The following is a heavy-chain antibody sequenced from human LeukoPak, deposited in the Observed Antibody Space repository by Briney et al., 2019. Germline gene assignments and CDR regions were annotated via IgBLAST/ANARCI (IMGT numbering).Heavy chain of an antibody. J-gene: IGHJ4*02. CDR1: GGSFSGYY. CDR3: ARYPRPSRSTVTTIKPGGGHSYYFDY. D-gene: IGHD4-17*01. Sequence: PSETLSLTCAVYGGSFSGYYWSWIRQPPGKGLEWIGEINHSGSTNYNPSLKSRVTISVGTSKNQFSLKLSSVTAADTAVYYCARYPRPSRSTVTTIKPGGGHSYYFDYWGQGTLVTVSS. CDR2: INHSGST. V-gene: IGHV4-34*01.